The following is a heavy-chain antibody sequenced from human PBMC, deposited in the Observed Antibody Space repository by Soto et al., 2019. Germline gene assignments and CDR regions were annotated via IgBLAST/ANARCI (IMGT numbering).Heavy chain of an antibody. J-gene: IGHJ4*02. D-gene: IGHD3-10*01. V-gene: IGHV1-8*01. CDR3: AKKVNSGPGSKSFDY. CDR1: GYTFSSYN. Sequence: ASVKVSCKASGYTFSSYNINWVRQATGQGPEWMGWMNPSSGNTGYAQKFQGRVTMTRDVSISTAYMDLSSLRSEDTAIYYRAKKVNSGPGSKSFDYWGQGTLVTVSS. CDR2: MNPSSGNT.